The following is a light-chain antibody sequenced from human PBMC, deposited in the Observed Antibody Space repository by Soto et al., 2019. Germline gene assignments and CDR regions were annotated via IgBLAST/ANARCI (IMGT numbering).Light chain of an antibody. CDR2: DVA. Sequence: QSALTQPASVSASPGQSITISCTGTSSDVGGSNFVSWYQQHPGKPPKLIIYDVATRPSGVSNRIFASKSDTTASLTVSGLQAEDEADYYCSSFAGTNSFVFGTGTKLTVL. J-gene: IGLJ1*01. V-gene: IGLV2-14*03. CDR1: SSDVGGSNF. CDR3: SSFAGTNSFV.